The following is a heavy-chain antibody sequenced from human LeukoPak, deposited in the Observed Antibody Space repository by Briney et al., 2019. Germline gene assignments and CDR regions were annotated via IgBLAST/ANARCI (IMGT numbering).Heavy chain of an antibody. J-gene: IGHJ4*02. V-gene: IGHV4-59*01. Sequence: SETLSLTCTVSGGSISSYYRSWIRQPPGKGLEWIGYIYYSGSTNYNPSLKSRVTISVDTSKNQFALKLSSVTAADTAVYYCARLSSIAAADPPDYWGQGTLVTVSS. CDR1: GGSISSYY. D-gene: IGHD6-13*01. CDR2: IYYSGST. CDR3: ARLSSIAAADPPDY.